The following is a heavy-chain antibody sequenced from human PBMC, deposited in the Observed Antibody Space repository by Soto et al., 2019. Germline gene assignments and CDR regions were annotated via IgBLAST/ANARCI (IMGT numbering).Heavy chain of an antibody. CDR2: TYYRSKWYN. CDR3: ARDRMTPDYYYYGMDV. V-gene: IGHV6-1*01. Sequence: SQTLSLTCAISGDSVSSNSAAWNWTRQSPSRGLEWLGRTYYRSKWYNDYAVSVKSRITINPDTSKNQFSLQLNSVTPEDTAVYYCARDRMTPDYYYYGMDVWGQGTTVTVSS. CDR1: GDSVSSNSAA. D-gene: IGHD2-2*01. J-gene: IGHJ6*02.